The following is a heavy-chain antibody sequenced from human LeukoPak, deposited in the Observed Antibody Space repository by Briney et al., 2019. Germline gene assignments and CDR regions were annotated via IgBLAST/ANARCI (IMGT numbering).Heavy chain of an antibody. J-gene: IGHJ4*02. CDR3: ATTTGGKNFDY. V-gene: IGHV3-11*01. CDR2: ISGSGGDI. D-gene: IGHD1-1*01. CDR1: GFIFSDYY. Sequence: GRSLRLSCAASGFIFSDYYMSWIRQAPGKGLEWISYISGSGGDIYYVDSVKGRFTISRDNAKNSLYLQMNSLRAEDTAVYHCATTTGGKNFDYWGQGTLVTVSS.